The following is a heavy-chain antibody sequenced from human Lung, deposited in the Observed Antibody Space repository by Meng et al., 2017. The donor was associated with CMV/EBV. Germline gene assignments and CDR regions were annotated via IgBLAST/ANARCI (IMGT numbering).Heavy chain of an antibody. Sequence: GESLKISCDASGFRFDDFGMGWVRQAPGKGLEWISGIDWNGGRTVYADSVKGRFTISRDNAENSLYVQMNSLRDEDTAVYYCVRDRIAYGLDVGGQGTTVTVSS. J-gene: IGHJ6*02. V-gene: IGHV3-20*04. CDR2: IDWNGGRT. CDR1: GFRFDDFG. CDR3: VRDRIAYGLDV. D-gene: IGHD2-15*01.